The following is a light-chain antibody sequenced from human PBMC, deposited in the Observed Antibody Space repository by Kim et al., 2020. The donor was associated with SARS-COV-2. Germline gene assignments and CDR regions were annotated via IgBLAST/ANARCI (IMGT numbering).Light chain of an antibody. CDR3: ATWDDNLNGQVV. CDR2: CSN. CDR1: SSSIGLNY. V-gene: IGLV1-47*01. J-gene: IGLJ2*01. Sequence: RVPMSWTGRSSSIGLNYVYWYQQCPGTAPDLLICCSNQLPSAVPERSSGATSGTSVSLAISGLRLDDEAEYYWATWDDNLNGQVVFGGGTQLTVL.